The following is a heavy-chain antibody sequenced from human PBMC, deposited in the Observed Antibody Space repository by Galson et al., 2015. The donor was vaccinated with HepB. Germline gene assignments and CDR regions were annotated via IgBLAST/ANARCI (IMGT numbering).Heavy chain of an antibody. D-gene: IGHD2-2*01. V-gene: IGHV3-64D*06. CDR3: VKGDCSSTSCSIFDY. J-gene: IGHJ4*02. CDR2: ISSNGGST. CDR1: FSSYD. Sequence: FSSYDMHWVRQAPGKGLEYVSAISSNGGSTYYADSVKGRFTVSRDNSKNTLYLQMSSLRAEDTAVYYCVKGDCSSTSCSIFDYWGQGTLVTVSS.